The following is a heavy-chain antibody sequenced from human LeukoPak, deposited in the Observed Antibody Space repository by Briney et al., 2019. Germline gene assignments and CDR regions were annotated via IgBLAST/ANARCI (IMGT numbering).Heavy chain of an antibody. Sequence: PSHTLSLTCTVSGGSISSGSYYWSWIRQPAGKGLEWIGRIYPSGSTNYNPSLKSRVTISVDTSKNQFSLKLSSVTAADTAVYYCARDKASSAGYYYYGMDVWGQGTTVTVSS. CDR2: IYPSGST. CDR1: GGSISSGSYY. D-gene: IGHD6-19*01. V-gene: IGHV4-61*02. CDR3: ARDKASSAGYYYYGMDV. J-gene: IGHJ6*02.